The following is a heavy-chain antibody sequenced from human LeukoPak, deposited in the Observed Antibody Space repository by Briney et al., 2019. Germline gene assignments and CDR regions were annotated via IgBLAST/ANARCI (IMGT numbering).Heavy chain of an antibody. D-gene: IGHD3-9*01. CDR2: IRQDGGDK. Sequence: GGSLRLSCAASGFTFSSYWMTWVRQAPGKGLEWVANIRQDGGDKYYVDSVKGRFTISRDNAENPLYLQMDSLRAEDTAVYYCAREAVNYDIPTGMDVGGKGPTVTVS. CDR3: AREAVNYDIPTGMDV. J-gene: IGHJ6*04. CDR1: GFTFSSYW. V-gene: IGHV3-7*01.